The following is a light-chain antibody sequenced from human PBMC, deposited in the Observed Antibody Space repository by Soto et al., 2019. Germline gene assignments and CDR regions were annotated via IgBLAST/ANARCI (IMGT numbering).Light chain of an antibody. V-gene: IGKV1-5*03. CDR3: HQYNSFPWT. CDR1: QSISSY. Sequence: DIQMTQSPSSLSASVGDRVTITCRASQSISSYLNWYQQKPGKAPKLLIYKASTLKSGVPSRFSGSGSGTEFTLTISSLQPDDFATYYCHQYNSFPWTFGQGTKVDIK. J-gene: IGKJ1*01. CDR2: KAS.